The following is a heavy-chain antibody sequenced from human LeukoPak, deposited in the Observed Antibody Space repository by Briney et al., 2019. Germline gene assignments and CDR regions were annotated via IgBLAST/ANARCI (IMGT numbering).Heavy chain of an antibody. CDR1: GGSFSGYY. Sequence: SETLSLTCAVYGGSFSGYYWSWIRQPPGKGLEWIGEIHHSGSTNYNPSLKSRVTKSVDTSKNQFSLKLSSVTAADTAVYYCASRDTATGLDWGQGTLVTVSS. CDR3: ASRDTATGLD. V-gene: IGHV4-34*01. CDR2: IHHSGST. D-gene: IGHD5-18*01. J-gene: IGHJ4*02.